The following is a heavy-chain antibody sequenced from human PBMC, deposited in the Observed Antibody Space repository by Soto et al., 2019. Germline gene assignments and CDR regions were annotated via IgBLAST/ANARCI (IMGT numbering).Heavy chain of an antibody. V-gene: IGHV4-34*01. CDR1: GGSFSGYY. Sequence: SETLSLTCAVYGGSFSGYYWSWIRQPPGKGLEWIGEINHSGSTNYNPSLKSRVTISVDTSKNQFSLKLSSVTAADTAVYYCARGWEATFGVVPFPRNYGMDVWGQGATVTVSS. J-gene: IGHJ6*02. D-gene: IGHD3-3*01. CDR3: ARGWEATFGVVPFPRNYGMDV. CDR2: INHSGST.